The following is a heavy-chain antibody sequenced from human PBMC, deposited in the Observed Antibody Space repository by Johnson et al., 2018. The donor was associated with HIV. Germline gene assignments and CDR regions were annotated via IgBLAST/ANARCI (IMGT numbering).Heavy chain of an antibody. CDR1: GFRFSDYY. CDR2: MSSSGSTI. J-gene: IGHJ3*02. Sequence: QVQLVESGGGLVQSGGSLRLSCEASGFRFSDYYMSWIRQAPGKGLEWISYMSSSGSTIYHAESVKGRFTISRDNAKNSLYLQMNSLRVEDTAVYYCVRSPNWALGDIWGQGTMATVSS. CDR3: VRSPNWALGDI. D-gene: IGHD7-27*01. V-gene: IGHV3-11*04.